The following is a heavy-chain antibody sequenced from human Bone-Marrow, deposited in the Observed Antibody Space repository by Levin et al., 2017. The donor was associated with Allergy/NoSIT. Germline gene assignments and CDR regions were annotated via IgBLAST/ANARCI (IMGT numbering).Heavy chain of an antibody. CDR3: ARFNGYDFDY. D-gene: IGHD5-12*01. J-gene: IGHJ4*02. CDR2: IYYSGNT. CDR1: GGSISGGGYY. V-gene: IGHV4-31*03. Sequence: SETLSLTCTVSGGSISGGGYYWSWIRQHPGKGLEWIGYIYYSGNTYYNPSLKSRVIISVVQSKNHLSLTLTSVTVAYTAVYYSARFNGYDFDYWGQGTLVTVSS.